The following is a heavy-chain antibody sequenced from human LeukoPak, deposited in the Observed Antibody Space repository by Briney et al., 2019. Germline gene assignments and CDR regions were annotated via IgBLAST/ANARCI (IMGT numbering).Heavy chain of an antibody. CDR3: ARRGDYVGLDY. V-gene: IGHV4-59*08. Sequence: SETLSLTCTVSGGSINTYYGSWIRQAPGKGLEWIGHIYYSGNTNYNPSLNSRVTISVDTSKNQFSLRLSSVTAADTAVYYCARRGDYVGLDYWGQGILVTVPS. D-gene: IGHD4-17*01. CDR2: IYYSGNT. J-gene: IGHJ4*02. CDR1: GGSINTYY.